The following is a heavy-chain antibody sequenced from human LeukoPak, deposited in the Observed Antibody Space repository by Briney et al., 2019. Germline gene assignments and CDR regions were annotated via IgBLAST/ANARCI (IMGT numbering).Heavy chain of an antibody. CDR3: ARGIWYSGSAGTTFDT. CDR2: ICTGGST. Sequence: ASQTLSLTCTVSGGSFISGSYGWDWIRRPAGRGLEWLVRICTGGSTNSNPAVKSLITISVDTSQNQFSLKLTSVTAADTAVYYWARGIWYSGSAGTTFDTWGQGTMVTVSS. CDR1: GGSFISGSYG. V-gene: IGHV4-61*02. D-gene: IGHD1-26*01. J-gene: IGHJ3*02.